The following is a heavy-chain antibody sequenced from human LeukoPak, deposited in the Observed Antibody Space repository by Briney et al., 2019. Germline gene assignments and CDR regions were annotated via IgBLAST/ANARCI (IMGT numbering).Heavy chain of an antibody. Sequence: ASVKVSCKASGYTFTSYGISWVRQAPGQGLEWMGWISAYNGNTNYAQKLQGRVTMTTDASTTTAYMELRSLRSDDTAVYYCARAGYGDLIAGPDYWGQGTRVTVS. CDR3: ARAGYGDLIAGPDY. CDR1: GYTFTSYG. CDR2: ISAYNGNT. D-gene: IGHD3-10*01. J-gene: IGHJ4*02. V-gene: IGHV1-18*01.